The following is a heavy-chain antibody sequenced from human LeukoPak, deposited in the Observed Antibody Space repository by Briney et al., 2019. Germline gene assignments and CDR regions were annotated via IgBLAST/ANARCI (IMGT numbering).Heavy chain of an antibody. CDR2: IYYSGST. CDR1: GGSISSYY. CDR3: ARGITGATVYYYYMDV. D-gene: IGHD1-26*01. V-gene: IGHV4-59*12. Sequence: SETLSLTCTVSGGSISSYYWGWIRQPPGKGLEWIGYIYYSGSTNYNPSLKSRVTISVDTSKNQFSLKLSSVTAADTAVYYCARGITGATVYYYYMDVWGKGTTVTVSS. J-gene: IGHJ6*03.